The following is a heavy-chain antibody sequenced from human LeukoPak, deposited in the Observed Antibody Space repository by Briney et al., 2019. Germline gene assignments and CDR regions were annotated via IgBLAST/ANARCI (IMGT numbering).Heavy chain of an antibody. D-gene: IGHD6-13*01. CDR3: ARDRFIAAAVPHYYYYMDV. CDR2: MYYSGST. CDR1: GGSISSYY. J-gene: IGHJ6*03. Sequence: SETLSLTCAVSGGSISSYYWSWIRQPPGKGLEWIGYMYYSGSTNYNPSLKSRVTISVDTSKTQFSLKLSSVIAADTAVYYCARDRFIAAAVPHYYYYMDVWGKGTTVTVSS. V-gene: IGHV4-59*01.